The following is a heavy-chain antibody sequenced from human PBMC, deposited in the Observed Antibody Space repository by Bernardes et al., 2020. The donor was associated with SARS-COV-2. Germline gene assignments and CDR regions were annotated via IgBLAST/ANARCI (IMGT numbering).Heavy chain of an antibody. D-gene: IGHD2-8*01. V-gene: IGHV3-33*01. CDR2: IWYDGSQK. J-gene: IGHJ4*02. CDR1: GFTLRSAC. Sequence: GGSLRLSLSASGFTLRSACLHWVRPAPGQGLKWVAVIWYDGSQKSYSDSVKGRFTISRDNSKNTLYLQMNRLRAEDTALYYCVREMNGVLDYWGQGSQVTVSS. CDR3: VREMNGVLDY.